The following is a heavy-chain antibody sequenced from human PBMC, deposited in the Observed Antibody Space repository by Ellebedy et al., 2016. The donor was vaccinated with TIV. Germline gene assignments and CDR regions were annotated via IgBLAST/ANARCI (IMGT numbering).Heavy chain of an antibody. D-gene: IGHD6-13*01. V-gene: IGHV3-23*01. CDR3: AKRSQFSSISCFDY. CDR2: ISGSGYST. J-gene: IGHJ4*02. Sequence: GGSLRLSCEASGFTFSRFGMSWVRQVPDKGLEWVSGISGSGYSTYNADSMKGRFNISRDNSKNMMYRQMNSLRADDTAVYYCAKRSQFSSISCFDYWGQGTLVTVSS. CDR1: GFTFSRFG.